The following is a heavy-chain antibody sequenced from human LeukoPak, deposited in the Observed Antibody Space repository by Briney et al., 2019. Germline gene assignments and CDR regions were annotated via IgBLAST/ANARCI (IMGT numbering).Heavy chain of an antibody. J-gene: IGHJ4*02. CDR2: IIPIFGTA. Sequence: SVKVSCKASGGTFSSYAISWVRQAPGQGLEWMGGIIPIFGTANYAQKFQGRVTITADESTSTAYMELSSLRSEDTAVYYCARAYCGGHCYTPFDYWGQGTLVTVSS. D-gene: IGHD2-21*02. CDR1: GGTFSSYA. CDR3: ARAYCGGHCYTPFDY. V-gene: IGHV1-69*01.